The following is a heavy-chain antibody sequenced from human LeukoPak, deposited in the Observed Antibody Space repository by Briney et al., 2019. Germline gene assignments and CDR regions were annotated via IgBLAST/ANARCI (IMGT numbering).Heavy chain of an antibody. D-gene: IGHD6-13*01. CDR1: GGSLSSYY. CDR2: INHSGST. Sequence: SETLSLTCTVSGGSLSSYYWSWIRQPPGKGLEWIGEINHSGSTNYNPSLKSRVTISVDTSKNQFSLKLSSVTAADTAVYYCARARSGSSSWYGKNTRGKFDYWGQGTLVTVSS. CDR3: ARARSGSSSWYGKNTRGKFDY. V-gene: IGHV4-34*01. J-gene: IGHJ4*02.